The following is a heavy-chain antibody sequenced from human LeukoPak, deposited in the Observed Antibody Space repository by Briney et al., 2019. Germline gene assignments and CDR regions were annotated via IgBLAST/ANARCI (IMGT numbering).Heavy chain of an antibody. CDR1: GYTFTAYY. CDR3: ASEAFCAGGSCYLHRVAS. Sequence: GASVKVSCKASGYTFTAYYMHWVRQAPGQGREWMGWIDTNSGGTNYAQKFQGRVTITRDTSIGTAYMELSSLISDDTAVYYCASEAFCAGGSCYLHRVASWGPGTLVTVSS. CDR2: IDTNSGGT. D-gene: IGHD2-15*01. J-gene: IGHJ4*02. V-gene: IGHV1-2*02.